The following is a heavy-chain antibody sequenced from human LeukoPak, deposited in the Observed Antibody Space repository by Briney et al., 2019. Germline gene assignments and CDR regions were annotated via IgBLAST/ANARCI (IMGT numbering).Heavy chain of an antibody. J-gene: IGHJ4*02. D-gene: IGHD3-10*01. CDR3: ARLVPRYGSGSQSDY. CDR1: GGSISSYY. CDR2: INHSGST. Sequence: SETLSLTCTVSGGSISSYYWSWIRQPPGKGLEWIGEINHSGSTNYNPSLKSRVTISVDTSKNQFSLKLSSVTAADTAVYYCARLVPRYGSGSQSDYWGQGTLVTVSS. V-gene: IGHV4-34*01.